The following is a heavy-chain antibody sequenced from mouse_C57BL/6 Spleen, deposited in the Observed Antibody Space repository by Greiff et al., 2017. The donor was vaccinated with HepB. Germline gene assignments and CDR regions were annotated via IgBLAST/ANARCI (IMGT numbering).Heavy chain of an antibody. V-gene: IGHV1-53*01. CDR2: INPSNGGT. Sequence: QVQLQQPGTELVKPGASVKLSCKASGYTFTSYWMHWVKQRPGQGLEWIGNINPSNGGTNYNEKFKSKATLTVDKSSSTAYMQLSSLTSEDSAVYYCAKGGSDYGRSPPFAYWGQGTLVTVSA. J-gene: IGHJ3*01. CDR3: AKGGSDYGRSPPFAY. CDR1: GYTFTSYW. D-gene: IGHD1-1*01.